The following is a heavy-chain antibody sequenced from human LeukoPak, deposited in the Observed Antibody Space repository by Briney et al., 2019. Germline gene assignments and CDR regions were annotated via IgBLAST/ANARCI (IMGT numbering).Heavy chain of an antibody. CDR2: IYSGGST. CDR1: GFTVCSNY. D-gene: IGHD1-26*01. V-gene: IGHV3-53*01. J-gene: IGHJ4*02. CDR3: ARGSGSYYGGYYFDY. Sequence: GGSLRLSCAASGFTVCSNYMSWVRQAPGKGLEWVSVIYSGGSTYYADSVKGRFTISRDNSKNTLYLQMNSLRAEDTAAYYCARGSGSYYGGYYFDYWGQRTLVTVSS.